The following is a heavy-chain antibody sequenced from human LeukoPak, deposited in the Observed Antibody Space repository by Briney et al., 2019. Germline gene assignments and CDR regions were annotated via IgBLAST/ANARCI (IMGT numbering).Heavy chain of an antibody. CDR2: ISGSGGST. V-gene: IGHV3-23*01. Sequence: GGSLRLSCAASGFTFSSYAMSWVRQAPGKGLEWVSAISGSGGSTYYADSVKGRFTISRDNSKNTLYLQMNSLRAEDTAVYYCAKDRGLSWDTAMVGGAFDIWGQGTMVTVSS. J-gene: IGHJ3*02. CDR1: GFTFSSYA. CDR3: AKDRGLSWDTAMVGGAFDI. D-gene: IGHD5-18*01.